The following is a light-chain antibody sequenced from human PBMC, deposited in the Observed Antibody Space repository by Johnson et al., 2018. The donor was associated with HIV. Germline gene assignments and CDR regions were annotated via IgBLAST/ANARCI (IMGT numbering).Light chain of an antibody. Sequence: QSVLTQPPSVSAAPGQKVTISCSGSSSNIGNNYVSWYQQLPGTAPKLLIYENNKRPSGIPDRFSGSKSGTSATLGITGLQTGDEADYYCGTWDSSLSLRYVFGTGTKVPVL. J-gene: IGLJ1*01. V-gene: IGLV1-51*02. CDR2: ENN. CDR1: SSNIGNNY. CDR3: GTWDSSLSLRYV.